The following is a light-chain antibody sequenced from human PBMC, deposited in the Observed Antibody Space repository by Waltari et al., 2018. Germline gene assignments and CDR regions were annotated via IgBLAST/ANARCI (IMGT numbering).Light chain of an antibody. Sequence: DIVLTQSPATLSLSPGERATLSCRASQSVANYLAWYQQKPGQAPRLLIYDVSNRATDIPARFSGRGCATDFTLTISDLKPEDIAVYYCQQRNKWPVTFGGGTKVEIK. CDR2: DVS. V-gene: IGKV3-11*01. CDR3: QQRNKWPVT. J-gene: IGKJ4*01. CDR1: QSVANY.